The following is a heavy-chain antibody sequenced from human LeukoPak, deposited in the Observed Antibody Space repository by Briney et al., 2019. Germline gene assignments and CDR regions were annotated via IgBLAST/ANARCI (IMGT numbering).Heavy chain of an antibody. CDR2: IYSGGST. J-gene: IGHJ6*02. CDR1: GFTVSSNY. D-gene: IGHD2-2*01. CDR3: ARDWGCTDTRCYLGMDV. V-gene: IGHV3-66*01. Sequence: PGGSLRLSCAASGFTVSSNYMNWVRQVPGKGLEWVSVIYSGGSTYYADSVKGRFTISRDNSKNTLYLQMNSLRAEDTAVYYCARDWGCTDTRCYLGMDVWGQGTTVTVSS.